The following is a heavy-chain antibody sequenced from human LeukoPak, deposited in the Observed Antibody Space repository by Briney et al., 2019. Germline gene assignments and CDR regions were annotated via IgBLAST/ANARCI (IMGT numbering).Heavy chain of an antibody. CDR1: GGSISTYY. CDR3: ARERASAGPHFEH. Sequence: PSETLSLTCSVSGGSISTYYRSWIRQPPGKGLGWIGYNYNRGTTNYNPSLKSRVTISVDRSKNQFSLSLTSVTAADTAVYYCARERASAGPHFEHWGRGILVTVSS. J-gene: IGHJ4*02. CDR2: NYNRGTT. V-gene: IGHV4-59*01. D-gene: IGHD6-13*01.